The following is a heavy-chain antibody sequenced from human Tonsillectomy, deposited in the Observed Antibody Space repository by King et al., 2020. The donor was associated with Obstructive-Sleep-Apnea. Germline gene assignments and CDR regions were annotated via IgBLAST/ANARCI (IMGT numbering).Heavy chain of an antibody. Sequence: VQLVESGGVVVQPGGSLRLSCAASGFTFDDYTMHWVRQVPGKGLEWVSLISWDGGGTFYADSVKGRFTISRDNSKNSLYLQMNSLRTEDTALYYCVKDIEQWLVQGEGFDYWGQGTLVTVSS. CDR2: ISWDGGGT. V-gene: IGHV3-43*01. CDR1: GFTFDDYT. J-gene: IGHJ4*02. D-gene: IGHD6-19*01. CDR3: VKDIEQWLVQGEGFDY.